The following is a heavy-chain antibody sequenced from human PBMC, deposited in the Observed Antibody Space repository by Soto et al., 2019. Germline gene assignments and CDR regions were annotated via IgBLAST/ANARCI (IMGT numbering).Heavy chain of an antibody. Sequence: GGSLRLSCAASGFTFSSYWMSWVRQAPGKGLEWVANIKQDGSEKYYVDSVKGRFTITRDNAKNSLYMQMNSLRAEDTAVYYGAREGPKVYNSSGYDYCYYYAIDIWGKGTMVTVSS. D-gene: IGHD3-22*01. CDR1: GFTFSSYW. CDR2: IKQDGSEK. J-gene: IGHJ6*04. CDR3: AREGPKVYNSSGYDYCYYYAIDI. V-gene: IGHV3-7*03.